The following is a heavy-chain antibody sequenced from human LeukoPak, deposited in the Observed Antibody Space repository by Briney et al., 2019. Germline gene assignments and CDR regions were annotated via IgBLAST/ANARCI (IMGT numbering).Heavy chain of an antibody. CDR2: ISDSGGST. CDR3: AKDRPYCSSTGCPDY. D-gene: IGHD2-2*01. Sequence: GGSLRLSCAASGFTFSTYAMSWVRQAPGKGLEWVSAISDSGGSTYYADSVKGRFTISRDNSKNTLYLQMNSLRAEDTAVYYCAKDRPYCSSTGCPDYWGQGTLVTVSS. CDR1: GFTFSTYA. J-gene: IGHJ4*02. V-gene: IGHV3-23*01.